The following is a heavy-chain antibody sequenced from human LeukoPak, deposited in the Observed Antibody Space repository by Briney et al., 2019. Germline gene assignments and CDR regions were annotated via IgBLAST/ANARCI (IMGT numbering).Heavy chain of an antibody. V-gene: IGHV1-24*01. CDR3: ATDPFITIFGVVTGRAFDI. CDR1: GYTLTELS. D-gene: IGHD3-3*01. J-gene: IGHJ3*02. CDR2: FDPEDGET. Sequence: ASVKVSCKVSGYTLTELSMHWVRPAPGKGLAWMGGFDPEDGETIYAQKFQGRVTMTEDTSTDTAYMELSSLRSEDTAVYYCATDPFITIFGVVTGRAFDIWGQGTMVTVSS.